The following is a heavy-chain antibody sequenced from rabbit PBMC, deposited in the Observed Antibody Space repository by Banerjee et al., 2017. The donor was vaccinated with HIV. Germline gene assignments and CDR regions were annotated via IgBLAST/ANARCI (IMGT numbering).Heavy chain of an antibody. J-gene: IGHJ4*01. CDR3: ARAPYGSSGYYTL. Sequence: QEQLEESGGDLVKPGGTLTLTCTASGFSFSNNYVMCWVRQAPGKGLEWIACINTGDGSAYYASWVISRFTITSNTNQNTVTLQMTSLTAADTATYFCARAPYGSSGYYTLWGPGTLVTVS. CDR2: INTGDGSA. CDR1: GFSFSNNYV. V-gene: IGHV1S45*01. D-gene: IGHD1-1*01.